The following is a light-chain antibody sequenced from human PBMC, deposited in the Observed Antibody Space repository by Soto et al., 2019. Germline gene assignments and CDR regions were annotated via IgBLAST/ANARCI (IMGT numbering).Light chain of an antibody. Sequence: QSVLTQPPSASGTPGQRVTISCSGSSSNIGSNIVHWYQQLPGMAPKLLIYSNSQRPSGVPDRISGSKSGTSASLAIRGIQSEDEGDYYCASWDGSLNAYVFGTGTKVTVL. CDR1: SSNIGSNI. V-gene: IGLV1-44*01. CDR2: SNS. J-gene: IGLJ1*01. CDR3: ASWDGSLNAYV.